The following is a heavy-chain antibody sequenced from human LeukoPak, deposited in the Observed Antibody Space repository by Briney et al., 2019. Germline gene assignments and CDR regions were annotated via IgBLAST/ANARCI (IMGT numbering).Heavy chain of an antibody. J-gene: IGHJ3*02. V-gene: IGHV4-34*01. CDR1: GGSFSGYY. D-gene: IGHD3-10*01. CDR3: ARDGGSGAFDI. Sequence: PSETLSLTCAVYGGSFSGYYWSRIRQPPGKGLEWIGEINHSGSTNYNPSLKSRVTISVDTSKNQFSLKLSSVTAADTAVYYCARDGGSGAFDIWGQGTMVTVSS. CDR2: INHSGST.